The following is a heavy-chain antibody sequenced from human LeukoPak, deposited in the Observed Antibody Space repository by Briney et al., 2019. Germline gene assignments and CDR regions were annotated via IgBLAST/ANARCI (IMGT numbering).Heavy chain of an antibody. D-gene: IGHD3-3*01. Sequence: ASVKVSCKPSGYSFTNYDITWVRQAPGQGLEWMGWISTYNGNTKYEQNLQGRVPMTTDTSTRTVYMDLRSLRSDDTAVYYCARSATQYFFDYWGQGTLVTVSS. CDR3: ARSATQYFFDY. J-gene: IGHJ4*02. CDR1: GYSFTNYD. CDR2: ISTYNGNT. V-gene: IGHV1-18*01.